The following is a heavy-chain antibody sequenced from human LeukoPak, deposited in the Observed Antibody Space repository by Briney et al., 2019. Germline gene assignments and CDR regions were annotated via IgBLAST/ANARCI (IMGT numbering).Heavy chain of an antibody. V-gene: IGHV1-18*01. CDR2: ISAYNGNT. D-gene: IGHD3-10*01. CDR1: GYTFTSYG. CDR3: AREPYGSGSYYPFRFDY. Sequence: ASVKVSCKASGYTFTSYGISWVRQAPGQGLEWMGWISAYNGNTNYAQKLQGRVTMTTDTSTSTAYMELRSLRSDDTAVYYCAREPYGSGSYYPFRFDYWGQGTLVTVSS. J-gene: IGHJ4*02.